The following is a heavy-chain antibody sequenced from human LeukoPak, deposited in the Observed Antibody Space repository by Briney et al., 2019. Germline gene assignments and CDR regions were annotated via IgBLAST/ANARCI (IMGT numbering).Heavy chain of an antibody. V-gene: IGHV1-2*02. J-gene: IGHJ5*02. D-gene: IGHD3-10*01. CDR2: INPNSGDT. Sequence: ASVKVSCKASGYTFTDYYINWVRQAPGQGLEWIGWINPNSGDTNYAQKFQDRVTMTRDTSISTAYIELNFLRSDDTAVLYCARGDYYGSPKVVAAWGQGTLVTVSS. CDR3: ARGDYYGSPKVVAA. CDR1: GYTFTDYY.